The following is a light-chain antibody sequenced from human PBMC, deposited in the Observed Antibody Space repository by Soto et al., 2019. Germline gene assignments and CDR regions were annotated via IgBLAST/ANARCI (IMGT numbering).Light chain of an antibody. CDR1: QSVSDPSENKIY. Sequence: DIVMTQSPDYLPVSLGERATITCKTSQSVSDPSENKIYLAWYQQKPGQPPRLLIYWASTRESGVPDRFTGSESGTEFTLTISSLQAEDVAVSYCQHYSTIPYTFGQGTRLDLK. CDR2: WAS. V-gene: IGKV4-1*01. J-gene: IGKJ2*01. CDR3: QHYSTIPYT.